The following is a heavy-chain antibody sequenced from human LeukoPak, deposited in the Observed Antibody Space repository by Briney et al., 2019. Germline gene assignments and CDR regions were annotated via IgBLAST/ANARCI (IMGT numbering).Heavy chain of an antibody. V-gene: IGHV3-7*01. J-gene: IGHJ4*02. CDR1: GSTFSSYW. CDR3: ARERNSSGWYWN. CDR2: IKQDGSEK. Sequence: GGSLRLSCAASGSTFSSYWMSWVRQAPGKGLEWVANIKQDGSEKYYVDSVKGRFTISRDNAKNSLYLQMNSLRAEDTAVYYCARERNSSGWYWNWGQGTLVTVSS. D-gene: IGHD6-19*01.